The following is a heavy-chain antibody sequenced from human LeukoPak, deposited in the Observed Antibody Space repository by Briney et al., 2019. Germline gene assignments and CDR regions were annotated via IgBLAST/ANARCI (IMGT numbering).Heavy chain of an antibody. D-gene: IGHD3-22*01. V-gene: IGHV1-69*06. CDR1: GGTFSSYA. CDR2: IIPIFGTA. CDR3: ARSNYYDSSGYYYNWFDP. Sequence: GASVKVSCKASGGTFSSYAISWVRQAPGQGLEWMGGIIPIFGTANYAQKFQGRVTITADKSTSTAYMELSSLRSEDTAVYYCARSNYYDSSGYYYNWFDPWGQGTLVTVSS. J-gene: IGHJ5*02.